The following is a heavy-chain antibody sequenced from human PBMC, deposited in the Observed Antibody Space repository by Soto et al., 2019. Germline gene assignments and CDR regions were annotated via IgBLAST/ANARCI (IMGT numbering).Heavy chain of an antibody. CDR3: AKASSYGGLDY. Sequence: QVQLVESGGGVVQPGRSLRHSCAASGFTFSSYGMHWVRQAPGKGLEWVAVISYDGSNKYYADSVKGRFTISRDNSKNTLYLQMNSLRAEDTAVYYCAKASSYGGLDYWGQGTLVTVSS. V-gene: IGHV3-30*18. J-gene: IGHJ4*02. CDR2: ISYDGSNK. CDR1: GFTFSSYG. D-gene: IGHD4-17*01.